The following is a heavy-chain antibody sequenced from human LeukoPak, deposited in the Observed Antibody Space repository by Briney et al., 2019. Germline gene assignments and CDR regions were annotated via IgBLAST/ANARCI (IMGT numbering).Heavy chain of an antibody. CDR2: IYYSGST. CDR3: AREVVVVPAAIHWFDP. J-gene: IGHJ5*02. V-gene: IGHV4-59*11. D-gene: IGHD2-2*01. CDR1: GGSISSHY. Sequence: SETLSLTCTVSGGSISSHYWSWIRQPPGKGLEWIGYIYYSGSTNYNPSLKSRVTISVHTSKNQFSLKLSSVTAADTAVYYCAREVVVVPAAIHWFDPWGQGTLVTVSS.